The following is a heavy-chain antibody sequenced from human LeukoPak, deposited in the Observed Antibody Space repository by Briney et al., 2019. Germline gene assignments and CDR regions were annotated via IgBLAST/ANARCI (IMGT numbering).Heavy chain of an antibody. CDR2: ISSVGTTV. V-gene: IGHV3-48*03. D-gene: IGHD3-10*01. CDR1: GFNFSSYE. J-gene: IGHJ4*02. Sequence: SGGSLRLSCAASGFNFSSYEMSWVRQAPGKGLEWVSYISSVGTTVYYADFVKGRFTISRDNAKNSLHLQLNSLRVEDTAVYYCARDRGFGEPDYWGQGTLVTVSS. CDR3: ARDRGFGEPDY.